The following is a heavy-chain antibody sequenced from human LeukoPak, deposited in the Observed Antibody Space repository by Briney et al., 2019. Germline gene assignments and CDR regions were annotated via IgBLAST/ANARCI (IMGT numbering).Heavy chain of an antibody. CDR2: IYYSGST. CDR1: GGSISSYY. V-gene: IGHV4-59*06. CDR3: ARDTSIAAAGPET. D-gene: IGHD6-13*01. J-gene: IGHJ4*02. Sequence: PSETLSLTCTVSGGSISSYYWSWIRQPPGKGLEWIGYIYYSGSTYYNPSLKSRVTISVDTSKNQFSLKLSSVTAADTAVYYCARDTSIAAAGPETWGQGTLVTVSS.